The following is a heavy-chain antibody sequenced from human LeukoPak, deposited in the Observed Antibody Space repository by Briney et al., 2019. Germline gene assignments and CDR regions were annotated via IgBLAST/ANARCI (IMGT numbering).Heavy chain of an antibody. CDR3: TTDDPRGSGSYDY. CDR1: GFTFGDYA. CDR2: IRSKIYGGTP. Sequence: GGSLRLSCTASGFTFGDYAMTWVRQAPGKGLEWVGFIRSKIYGGTPEYAASVKGRFTISRDDSKGIAYLQMDSLKTEDTAVYYCTTDDPRGSGSYDYWGQGTLVTVSS. D-gene: IGHD3-10*01. J-gene: IGHJ4*02. V-gene: IGHV3-49*04.